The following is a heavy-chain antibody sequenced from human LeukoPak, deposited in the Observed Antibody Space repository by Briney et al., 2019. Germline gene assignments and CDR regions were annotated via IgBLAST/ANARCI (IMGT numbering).Heavy chain of an antibody. CDR3: ARDTGGPYCSSTSCYPYFDY. CDR2: ISAYNGNT. J-gene: IGHJ4*02. CDR1: GYTFTSYG. Sequence: GASVKVSCKASGYTFTSYGISWVRQAPGQGLEWMGWISAYNGNTNYAQKLQGRVTMTTDTSTSTAYMELRSLRSDDTAVYYCARDTGGPYCSSTSCYPYFDYWGQGTLVTVSS. V-gene: IGHV1-18*01. D-gene: IGHD2-2*01.